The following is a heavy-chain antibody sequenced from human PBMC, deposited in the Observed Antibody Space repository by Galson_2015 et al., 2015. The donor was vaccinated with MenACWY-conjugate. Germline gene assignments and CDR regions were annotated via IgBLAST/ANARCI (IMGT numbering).Heavy chain of an antibody. V-gene: IGHV5-10-1*01. CDR2: IDPRDSYT. J-gene: IGHJ4*02. Sequence: QSGAEVKKPGESLRISCKGSGYSFTSYWISWVRQMPGKGLEWMGRIDPRDSYTNYSPSFQGHATISADKSIITAYLQWSSLKASDTAMFYFSRRGSGYYYGFWGQGTLVTVSS. CDR3: SRRGSGYYYGF. D-gene: IGHD3-22*01. CDR1: GYSFTSYW.